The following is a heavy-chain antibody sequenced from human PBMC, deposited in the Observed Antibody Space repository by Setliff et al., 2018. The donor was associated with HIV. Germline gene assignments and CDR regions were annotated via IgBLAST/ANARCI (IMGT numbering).Heavy chain of an antibody. Sequence: SETLSLTCSVSGHYISSGYYWGWIRQPPGKGLAWIGAMYHSGSTYYNPSLQSRVTMFFDTSEDHFSLRLSSVTAADTAVYYCASRGGSYDDTSGYPFDYWGQGTLVTVSS. V-gene: IGHV4-38-2*01. CDR2: MYHSGST. J-gene: IGHJ4*02. CDR1: GHYISSGYY. CDR3: ASRGGSYDDTSGYPFDY. D-gene: IGHD3-22*01.